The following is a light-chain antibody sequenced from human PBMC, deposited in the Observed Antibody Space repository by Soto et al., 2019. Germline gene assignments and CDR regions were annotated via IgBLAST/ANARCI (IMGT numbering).Light chain of an antibody. J-gene: IGKJ1*01. V-gene: IGKV3-11*01. CDR2: DAS. CDR3: QQRSNPGT. Sequence: EIVLTQSPATLSLSPGERATLSCRASQSVSSYLAWYQQKPGQAPRLLIYDASNRAPGIPARFSGSGSGTDFTLTISSLEPEDFAVYYCQQRSNPGTFGQGTKV. CDR1: QSVSSY.